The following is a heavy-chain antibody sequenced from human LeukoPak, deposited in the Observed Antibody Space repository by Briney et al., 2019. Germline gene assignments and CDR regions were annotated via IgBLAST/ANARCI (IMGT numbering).Heavy chain of an antibody. J-gene: IGHJ4*02. CDR1: GVTFSGSA. CDR3: AREAPGTCYFDY. D-gene: IGHD3-10*01. V-gene: IGHV3-73*01. CDR2: IRSKANSYAT. Sequence: GGSLKLSCAASGVTFSGSAMHWVRQASGKGLEWVGRIRSKANSYATAYAASVKGRFTISRDDSKNTAYLQMNSLKTEDTAVYYCAREAPGTCYFDYWGQGTQVTVSS.